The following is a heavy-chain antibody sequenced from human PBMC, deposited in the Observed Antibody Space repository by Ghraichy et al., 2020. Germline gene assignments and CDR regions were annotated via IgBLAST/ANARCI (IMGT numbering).Heavy chain of an antibody. V-gene: IGHV3-21*01. J-gene: IGHJ4*02. CDR3: VRLAAGTDY. CDR1: GFTFSSYS. CDR2: ISSSSSYI. D-gene: IGHD6-13*01. Sequence: LSLTCAASGFTFSSYSMNWVRQAPGKGLEWVSSISSSSSYIYYADSVKGRFTISRDNAKNSLYLQMNSLRAEDTAVYYCVRLAAGTDYCGQGTLVTVSS.